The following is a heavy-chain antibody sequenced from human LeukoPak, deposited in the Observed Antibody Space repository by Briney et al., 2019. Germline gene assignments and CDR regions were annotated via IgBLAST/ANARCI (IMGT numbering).Heavy chain of an antibody. Sequence: ASVKVSCKASGYTLSSNGISWVRQAPGQGLEWVGWVSTYNSETNYAPKFRGRVTMTTDTSTSTAYMELRSLTADDTAVYYCAKDNWNEFDPWGQGTLVTVSS. CDR1: GYTLSSNG. CDR3: AKDNWNEFDP. V-gene: IGHV1-18*01. CDR2: VSTYNSET. D-gene: IGHD1-20*01. J-gene: IGHJ5*02.